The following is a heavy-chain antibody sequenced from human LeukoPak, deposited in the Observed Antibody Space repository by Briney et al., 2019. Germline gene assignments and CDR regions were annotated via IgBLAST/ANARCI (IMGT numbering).Heavy chain of an antibody. CDR2: ISSSGSTI. CDR1: GFTFSDYY. V-gene: IGHV3-11*04. Sequence: GGSLSLSCAASGFTFSDYYMSWIRQAPGKGLEWVSYISSSGSTIYYADSVKGRFTISRDNAKNSLYLQMNSLRAEDTAVYYCAKDHLPGIVVADRDYWGQGTLVTVSS. CDR3: AKDHLPGIVVADRDY. D-gene: IGHD6-19*01. J-gene: IGHJ4*02.